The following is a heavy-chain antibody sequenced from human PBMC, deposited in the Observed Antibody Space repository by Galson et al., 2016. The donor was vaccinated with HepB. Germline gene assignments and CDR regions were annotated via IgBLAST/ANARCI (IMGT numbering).Heavy chain of an antibody. CDR1: GFTFSSYA. D-gene: IGHD3-3*01. CDR3: EKSPNLEWLSTFHY. Sequence: SLRLSCAASGFTFSSYAMTWVRQAPGKGLEWVSAISGVGGNTYYADSVKGRFTISRDNSKNMLYLQMNSLRAEDTAVYYCEKSPNLEWLSTFHYWGQGTLVTVSS. J-gene: IGHJ4*02. V-gene: IGHV3-23*01. CDR2: ISGVGGNT.